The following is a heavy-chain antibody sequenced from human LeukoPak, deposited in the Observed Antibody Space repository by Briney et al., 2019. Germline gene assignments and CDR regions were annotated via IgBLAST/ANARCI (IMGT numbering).Heavy chain of an antibody. D-gene: IGHD6-13*01. CDR3: ARELSAVGRWGAFDM. Sequence: GASVKVSCKASGYTFTDYLIHWIRQAPGQGLEWMGWINPNSGATSYAQKFQGRVTMIRDTSINTGNMELTGLRFDDTAVYYCARELSAVGRWGAFDMWGQGTMVTVSS. CDR1: GYTFTDYL. J-gene: IGHJ3*02. V-gene: IGHV1-2*02. CDR2: INPNSGAT.